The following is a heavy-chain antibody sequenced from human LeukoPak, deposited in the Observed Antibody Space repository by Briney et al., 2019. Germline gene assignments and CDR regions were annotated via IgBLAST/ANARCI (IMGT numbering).Heavy chain of an antibody. CDR1: GYSFTSYW. V-gene: IGHV5-51*01. J-gene: IGHJ3*02. CDR2: IYPGDSDT. Sequence: GESLKISCKGSGYSFTSYWIGWVRQMPGKGLEWMGIIYPGDSDTRYSPSFQGQVTISADKSISTAYLQWSSLKASDTTMYYCASPRSDGYNVDAFDIWGQGTMVTVSS. D-gene: IGHD5-24*01. CDR3: ASPRSDGYNVDAFDI.